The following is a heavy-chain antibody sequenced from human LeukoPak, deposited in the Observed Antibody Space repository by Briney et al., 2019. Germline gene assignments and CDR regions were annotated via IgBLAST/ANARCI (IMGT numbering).Heavy chain of an antibody. CDR2: IYYSGST. J-gene: IGHJ2*01. CDR3: ARDPDYYDSSGSSGYFDL. Sequence: SQTLSLTCTVSGGSISSGGYYWSWIRQPPGTGLEWIGYIYYSGSTNYNPSLKSRVTISVDTSKNQFSLKLSSVTAADTAVYYCARDPDYYDSSGSSGYFDLWGRGTLVTVSS. CDR1: GGSISSGGYY. D-gene: IGHD3-22*01. V-gene: IGHV4-61*08.